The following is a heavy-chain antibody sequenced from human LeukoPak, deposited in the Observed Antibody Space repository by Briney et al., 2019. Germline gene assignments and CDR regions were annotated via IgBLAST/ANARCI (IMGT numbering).Heavy chain of an antibody. V-gene: IGHV3-48*04. Sequence: GGSLRLSCAASGFKFGSFSMNWVRQAPGKGLEWLSYITSDSSSTYYSDSVKGRFTISRDNAKNSLYLQMNGLRAEDTAVYYCARVIGSYGDSAYWGEGTLVTVSS. D-gene: IGHD4-17*01. CDR1: GFKFGSFS. CDR3: ARVIGSYGDSAY. CDR2: ITSDSSST. J-gene: IGHJ4*02.